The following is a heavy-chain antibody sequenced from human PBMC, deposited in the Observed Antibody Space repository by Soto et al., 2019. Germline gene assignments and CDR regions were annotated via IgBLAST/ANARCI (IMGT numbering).Heavy chain of an antibody. CDR1: GGSISSSSYY. CDR2: IYYSGST. V-gene: IGHV4-39*01. CDR3: ERLLRLNYYGMDV. J-gene: IGHJ6*02. Sequence: QLQLQESGPGLVKPSETLSLTCTVSGGSISSSSYYWGWIRQPPGKGLEWIGSIYYSGSTYYNPSLMSRVPISVDTSQNQFSLQLSSVTAAGTAVYYCERLLRLNYYGMDVWGQGTTVTVSS. D-gene: IGHD5-12*01.